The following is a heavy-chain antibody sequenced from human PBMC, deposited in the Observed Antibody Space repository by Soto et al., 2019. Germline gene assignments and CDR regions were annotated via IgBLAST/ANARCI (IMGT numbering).Heavy chain of an antibody. D-gene: IGHD1-1*01. CDR3: ATDQLSLLNYDY. CDR2: ISSTSIYI. J-gene: IGHJ4*02. V-gene: IGHV3-21*01. Sequence: GGSLRFSCAASGFTFSSYSMNWVRQAPGKGLEWVSTISSTSIYIYYADSVRGRFTISRDNAKNSLYLQMNSLRAEDTAIYYCATDQLSLLNYDYWAQGTLVTVSS. CDR1: GFTFSSYS.